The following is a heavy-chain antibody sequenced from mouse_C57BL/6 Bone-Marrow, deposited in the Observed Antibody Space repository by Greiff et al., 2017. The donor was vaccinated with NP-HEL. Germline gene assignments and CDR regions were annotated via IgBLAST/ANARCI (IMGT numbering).Heavy chain of an antibody. CDR2: IDPSDSET. V-gene: IGHV1-52*01. CDR1: GYTFTSYW. J-gene: IGHJ1*03. D-gene: IGHD1-1*01. CDR3: ARNYYYGLTYFDV. Sequence: QVQLQQPGAELVRPGSSVKLSCKASGYTFTSYWMHWVKQRPIQGLEWIGNIDPSDSETHYNQKFKDKATLTVDKSSSTAYMQLSSLTSEDSAVYYCARNYYYGLTYFDVWGTGTTVTVSS.